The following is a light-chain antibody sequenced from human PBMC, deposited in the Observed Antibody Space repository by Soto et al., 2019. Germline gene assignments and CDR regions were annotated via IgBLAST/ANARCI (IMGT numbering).Light chain of an antibody. CDR1: QSIKTY. CDR2: DAS. Sequence: EIVLTQSPAALSLSPGERAALSCRASQSIKTYLAWYQQRPGQAPRLLIYDASKRASGIPARFSGSGSGTDFTLTISSLEPEDFALYYCQQRSEWPLTFGGGTKVEIK. J-gene: IGKJ4*01. CDR3: QQRSEWPLT. V-gene: IGKV3-11*01.